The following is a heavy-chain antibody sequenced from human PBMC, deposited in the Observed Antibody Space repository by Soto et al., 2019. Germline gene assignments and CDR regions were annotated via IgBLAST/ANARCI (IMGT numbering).Heavy chain of an antibody. D-gene: IGHD5-18*01. CDR1: GFTFDDYA. V-gene: IGHV3-48*02. CDR2: ISRSSSTI. Sequence: GGSLRLSCAASGFTFDDYAMHWVRQAPGKGLEWVSYISRSSSTIYYADSVKGRFTISRDNAKNSLYLQMNSLRDEDTAVYYCARELWPSDYWGQGTLVTVSS. J-gene: IGHJ4*02. CDR3: ARELWPSDY.